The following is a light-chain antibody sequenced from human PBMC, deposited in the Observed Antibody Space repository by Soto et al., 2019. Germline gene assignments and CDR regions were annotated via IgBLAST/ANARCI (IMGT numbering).Light chain of an antibody. CDR2: DAS. J-gene: IGKJ4*01. CDR3: QHYNNWPLT. CDR1: QSVSSN. V-gene: IGKV3-15*01. Sequence: EIVMTQSPATLSVSPGERATLSCRASQSVSSNLAWYQQKPGQAPRLLIYDASTRATGIPARFSGSGSGTDFTLTISGLQSEDFAIYYCQHYNNWPLTFGGGTKVDIK.